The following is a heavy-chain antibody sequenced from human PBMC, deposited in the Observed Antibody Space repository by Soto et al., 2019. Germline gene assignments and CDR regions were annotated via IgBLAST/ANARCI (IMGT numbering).Heavy chain of an antibody. Sequence: SETLSLTCAVYVGSFGGYYWSWIRQPPGKGLEWIGEINHSGSTNYNPSLKSRVTISVDTSKNQFSLKLSSVTAADTAVYYCARARITMIAPLDYWGQGTLVTVSS. CDR3: ARARITMIAPLDY. V-gene: IGHV4-34*01. CDR2: INHSGST. D-gene: IGHD3-22*01. J-gene: IGHJ4*02. CDR1: VGSFGGYY.